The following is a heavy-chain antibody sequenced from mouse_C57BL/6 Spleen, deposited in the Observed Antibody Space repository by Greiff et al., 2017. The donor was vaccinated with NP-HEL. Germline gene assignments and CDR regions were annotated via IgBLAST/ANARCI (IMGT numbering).Heavy chain of an antibody. CDR3: ARWGGSSPYYAMDY. V-gene: IGHV5-17*01. CDR1: GFTFSDYG. J-gene: IGHJ4*01. D-gene: IGHD1-1*01. CDR2: ISSGSSTI. Sequence: EVQGVESGGGLVKPGGSLKLSCAASGFTFSDYGMHWVRQAPEKGLEWVAYISSGSSTIYYADTVKGRFTISRDNAKNTLFLQMTSLRSEDTAMYYCARWGGSSPYYAMDYWGQGTSVTVSS.